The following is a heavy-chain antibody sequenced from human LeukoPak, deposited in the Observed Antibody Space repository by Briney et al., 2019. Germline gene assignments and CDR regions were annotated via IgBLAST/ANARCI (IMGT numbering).Heavy chain of an antibody. J-gene: IGHJ4*02. CDR1: GFTFSSYS. D-gene: IGHD6-19*01. Sequence: PGGSLRLSCAASGFTFSSYSMNWVRQAPGKGLEWVSSISSSSSYIYYADSVKGRFTISRDNAKNSLYLQMNSKRAEDTAVNYCASHYSSRHETAYYFDYSGQGTLVTVSS. V-gene: IGHV3-21*01. CDR3: ASHYSSRHETAYYFDY. CDR2: ISSSSSYI.